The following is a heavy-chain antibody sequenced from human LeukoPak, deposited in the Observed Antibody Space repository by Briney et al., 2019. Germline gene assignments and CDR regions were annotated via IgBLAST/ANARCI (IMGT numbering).Heavy chain of an antibody. CDR1: GYTFTGYY. CDR2: INPNSGGT. V-gene: IGHV1-2*04. J-gene: IGHJ4*02. Sequence: GASVKVSCKASGYTFTGYYMHWVRQAPGQGLEWMGWINPNSGGTNYAQKFQGWVTMTRDTSISTAYMELSRLRSDDTAVYYCARSYSSGRMDGGAKTLDYWGQGTLVTVSS. D-gene: IGHD6-19*01. CDR3: ARSYSSGRMDGGAKTLDY.